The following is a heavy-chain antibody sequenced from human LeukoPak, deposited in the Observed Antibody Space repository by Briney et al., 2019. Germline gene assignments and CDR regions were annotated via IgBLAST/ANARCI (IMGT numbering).Heavy chain of an antibody. J-gene: IGHJ4*02. CDR3: ARGVWNDEGLDS. CDR2: IRYDGSNR. V-gene: IGHV3-30*02. CDR1: EFTFSSYW. D-gene: IGHD1-1*01. Sequence: PGGSLRLSCAASEFTFSSYWMSWVRQAPGKGLEWVAFIRYDGSNRYYADSVKGRFTISRDNSKNTLYLQMNSLRAEDTAVYYCARGVWNDEGLDSWGQGTLVIVSS.